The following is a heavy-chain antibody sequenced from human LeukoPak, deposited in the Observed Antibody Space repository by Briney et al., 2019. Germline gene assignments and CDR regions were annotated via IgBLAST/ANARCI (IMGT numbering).Heavy chain of an antibody. CDR3: AIDHGPFDY. J-gene: IGHJ4*02. Sequence: GGCLRLACATSGFIFSIYALSWGRQAPGKGLEWASSISGSGGSTYHADSVKGRFTISRDNSKTPLYLQMNSLRAEDTAVYYCAIDHGPFDYWGQGTLVTVSS. CDR2: ISGSGGST. V-gene: IGHV3-23*01. CDR1: GFIFSIYA.